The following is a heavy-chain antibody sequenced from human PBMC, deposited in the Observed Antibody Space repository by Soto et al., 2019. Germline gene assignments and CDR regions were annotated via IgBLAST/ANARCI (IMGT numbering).Heavy chain of an antibody. CDR2: IKSKTDGGTT. J-gene: IGHJ4*02. CDR3: TTARLLERRGSFDY. D-gene: IGHD1-1*01. V-gene: IGHV3-15*01. Sequence: GGSLRLSCAASGFTFSNAWMSWVRQAPGKGLEWVGRIKSKTDGGTTDYAAPVKGRFTISRDDSKNTRYLQMNSLKTEDTAVYYCTTARLLERRGSFDYWGQGTLVTVSS. CDR1: GFTFSNAW.